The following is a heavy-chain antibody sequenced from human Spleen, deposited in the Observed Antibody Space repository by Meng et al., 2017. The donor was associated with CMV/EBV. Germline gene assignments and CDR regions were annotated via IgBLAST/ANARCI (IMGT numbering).Heavy chain of an antibody. CDR1: GFTSSNYA. CDR2: ISGSGGST. V-gene: IGHV3-23*01. CDR3: AKDPGREVYGEYFQH. J-gene: IGHJ1*01. Sequence: GESLKISCAASGFTSSNYAINWVRQAPGKGLEWVSAISGSGGSTYYADSVKGRFTISRDNSKNTLYLQMNSLRAEDTAVYYCAKDPGREVYGEYFQHWGQGTLVTVSS. D-gene: IGHD5-24*01.